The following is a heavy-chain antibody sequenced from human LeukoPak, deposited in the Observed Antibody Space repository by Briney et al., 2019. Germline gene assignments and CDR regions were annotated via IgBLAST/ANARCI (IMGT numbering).Heavy chain of an antibody. J-gene: IGHJ4*02. CDR2: ISGSGGST. CDR1: GFTFSSYA. CDR3: ARGLSAAFDF. D-gene: IGHD6-19*01. V-gene: IGHV3-23*01. Sequence: GGSLRLSCAASGFTFSSYAMSWVRQAPGKGLEWVSAISGSGGSTYYADSVKGRFTISRDISKDTLYLQMDSLRAEDTAVYYCARGLSAAFDFWGQGILVTVSS.